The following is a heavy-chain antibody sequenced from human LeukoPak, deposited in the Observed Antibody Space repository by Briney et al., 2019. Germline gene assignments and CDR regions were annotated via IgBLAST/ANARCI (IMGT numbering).Heavy chain of an antibody. CDR1: GGSISSYY. Sequence: SETLSLTCTVSGGSISSYYWSWIRQPPGKGLEWIGYIYYSGSTNYNPSLKSRVTISVGTSKNQFSLKLSSVTAADTAVYYCARGNSGSYFDYWGQGTLVTVSS. CDR3: ARGNSGSYFDY. J-gene: IGHJ4*02. D-gene: IGHD1-26*01. CDR2: IYYSGST. V-gene: IGHV4-59*01.